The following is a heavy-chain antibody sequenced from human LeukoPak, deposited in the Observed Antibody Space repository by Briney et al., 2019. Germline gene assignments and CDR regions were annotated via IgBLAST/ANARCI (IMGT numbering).Heavy chain of an antibody. Sequence: GGSLRLSCAAPGFTFTSYGIHWVRQAPGKGLQWVAFIRNDGSYKYYTDSVKGRFTISRDNSKNTLYLEMNSLRAEDTAVYYCAKGGSSWYPGDYWGQGTLVTVSS. V-gene: IGHV3-30*02. D-gene: IGHD6-13*01. J-gene: IGHJ4*02. CDR2: IRNDGSYK. CDR3: AKGGSSWYPGDY. CDR1: GFTFTSYG.